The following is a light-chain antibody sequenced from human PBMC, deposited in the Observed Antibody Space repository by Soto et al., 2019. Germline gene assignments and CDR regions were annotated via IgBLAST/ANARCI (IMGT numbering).Light chain of an antibody. J-gene: IGLJ1*01. CDR2: EGS. V-gene: IGLV2-23*01. Sequence: QSVLTQPASVSGSPGQSITISCTGTSSDVGSYNLVSWYQQHPGTAPKLMIYEGSKRPSGVSNRFSGSKSGNTASLTISGLQAEDEADYYCCSYAGSSTYVFGTWTKVTVL. CDR1: SSDVGSYNL. CDR3: CSYAGSSTYV.